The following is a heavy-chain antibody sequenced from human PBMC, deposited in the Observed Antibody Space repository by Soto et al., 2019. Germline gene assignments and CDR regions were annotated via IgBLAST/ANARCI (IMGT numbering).Heavy chain of an antibody. CDR1: GYTFTSSY. Sequence: QVQLVQSGAEVKKPGASVKLSCKASGYTFTSSYVHWVRQAPGQALERVGIINPNGGSTNYAQEFQGRVTVTSDTSTSTVFMELSSLHSDDTAIYYCARDLLAANYWGQGTLVTVSS. V-gene: IGHV1-46*01. D-gene: IGHD2-15*01. J-gene: IGHJ1*01. CDR2: INPNGGST. CDR3: ARDLLAANY.